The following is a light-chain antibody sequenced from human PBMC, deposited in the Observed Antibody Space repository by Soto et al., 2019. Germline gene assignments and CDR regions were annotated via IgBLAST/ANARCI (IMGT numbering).Light chain of an antibody. J-gene: IGLJ1*01. CDR3: GTWDSSLSAGGYV. CDR1: SSNIGNNY. CDR2: ENN. Sequence: QSVLTQPPSVSAAPGQKVTISCSGSSSNIGNNYVSWYQQLPGTAPKLLIYENNKRPSGIPGRFSGSKSGTSATLGITGLQTGDEADYYCGTWDSSLSAGGYVFGTGTKVTVL. V-gene: IGLV1-51*02.